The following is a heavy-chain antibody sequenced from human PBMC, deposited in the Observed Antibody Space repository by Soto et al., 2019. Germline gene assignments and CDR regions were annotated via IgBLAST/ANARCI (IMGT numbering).Heavy chain of an antibody. D-gene: IGHD6-19*01. J-gene: IGHJ5*01. Sequence: QVQLVQSGADVKKPGSSVKVSCKVSGGTFSSYAINWVRQAPGQGLEWMGGIIPIFGTANYAQKFQDRVTISADGCTSTAYVEVSSLRSEDTAMYYCARDVEVAGTKRWFDSWGQGTLVTVSS. V-gene: IGHV1-69*01. CDR3: ARDVEVAGTKRWFDS. CDR2: IIPIFGTA. CDR1: GGTFSSYA.